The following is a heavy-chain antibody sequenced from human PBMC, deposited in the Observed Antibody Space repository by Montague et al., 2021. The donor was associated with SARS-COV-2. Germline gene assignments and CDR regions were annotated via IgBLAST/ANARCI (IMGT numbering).Heavy chain of an antibody. J-gene: IGHJ6*02. CDR1: SGSINSGGFY. D-gene: IGHD2-15*01. V-gene: IGHV4-31*03. CDR3: ARSVRGYCNDDSCLARYYYGRDV. Sequence: TLSLTCSVSSGSINSGGFYWSWIRQPPGKGLEWIGYIYYSGSTYYNPSLESRLTISVDTSKNQFSLNLSSVTAADTAVYYCARSVRGYCNDDSCLARYYYGRDVWGQGTTGTVSS. CDR2: IYYSGST.